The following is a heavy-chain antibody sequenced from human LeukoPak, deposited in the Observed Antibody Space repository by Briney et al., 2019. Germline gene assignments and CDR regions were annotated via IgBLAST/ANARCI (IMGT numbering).Heavy chain of an antibody. CDR1: GGSISSSNYY. CDR2: IYHSGST. CDR3: AKDMYYDSSGYYPVFDY. V-gene: IGHV4-39*07. Sequence: PSETLSLTCTVSGGSISSSNYYWGWLRQPPGTGLEWIGEIYHSGSTNYNPSLKSRVTISVDKSKNQFSLKLSSVTAADTAVYYCAKDMYYDSSGYYPVFDYWGQGTLVTVSS. D-gene: IGHD3-22*01. J-gene: IGHJ4*02.